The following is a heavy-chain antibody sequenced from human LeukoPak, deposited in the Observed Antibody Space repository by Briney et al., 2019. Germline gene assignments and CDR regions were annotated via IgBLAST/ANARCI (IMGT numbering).Heavy chain of an antibody. V-gene: IGHV7-4-1*02. CDR3: ARDPSPYYYDSSGYYYNY. D-gene: IGHD3-22*01. CDR2: INTNTGNP. J-gene: IGHJ4*02. Sequence: ASVKVSCKASGYTFTRHVMNWVRQAPGQGLEWMGWINTNTGNPTYAQGFTGRFVFSLDTSVSTAYLQISSLKAEDTAVYYCARDPSPYYYDSSGYYYNYWGQGTLVTVSS. CDR1: GYTFTRHV.